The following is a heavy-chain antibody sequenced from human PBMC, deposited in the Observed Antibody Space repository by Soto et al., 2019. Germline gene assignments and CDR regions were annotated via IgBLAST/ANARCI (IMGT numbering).Heavy chain of an antibody. D-gene: IGHD2-15*01. CDR1: GGSVESSSC. Sequence: QVRLKESGPGLVKPSGTLSLTCAVSGGSVESSSCWSWVRQAPGKGLESIGETYHSGTFNYNPSLASRVSVSLDKCTHQFSLNLNSVTAADPAVYYCVRSVPAATLVYNGMDVWGQGTTVTVSS. J-gene: IGHJ6*02. CDR3: VRSVPAATLVYNGMDV. CDR2: TYHSGTF. V-gene: IGHV4-4*02.